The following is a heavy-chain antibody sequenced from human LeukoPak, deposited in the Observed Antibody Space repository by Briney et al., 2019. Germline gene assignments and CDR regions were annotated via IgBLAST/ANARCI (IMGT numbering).Heavy chain of an antibody. V-gene: IGHV4-39*01. CDR1: GGSNSSSSYY. CDR2: IYYSGST. Sequence: SETLSLTCTVSGGSNSSSSYYWGWIRQPPGKGLEWIGSIYYSGSTYYNPSLKSRVTISVDTSKNQFSLKLSSVTAADTAVYYCARHRTGGGSYHKGDWFDPWGQGTLVTVSS. CDR3: ARHRTGGGSYHKGDWFDP. D-gene: IGHD1-26*01. J-gene: IGHJ5*02.